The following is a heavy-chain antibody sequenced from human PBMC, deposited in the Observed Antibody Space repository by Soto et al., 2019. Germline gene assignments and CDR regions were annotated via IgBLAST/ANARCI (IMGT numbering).Heavy chain of an antibody. Sequence: QVQLVQSGAEVKTPGSSVKVSCTASGDTFNFYTLSWVRQAPGQGLEWMGRIIPMLGMSNYAQKFQGRVTMIEDKSTRTVYMVLSGLRSEDTALYYCATNYGSGSTHFDKWCQGTLVTVSS. V-gene: IGHV1-69*02. D-gene: IGHD3-10*01. CDR3: ATNYGSGSTHFDK. CDR2: IIPMLGMS. CDR1: GDTFNFYT. J-gene: IGHJ4*02.